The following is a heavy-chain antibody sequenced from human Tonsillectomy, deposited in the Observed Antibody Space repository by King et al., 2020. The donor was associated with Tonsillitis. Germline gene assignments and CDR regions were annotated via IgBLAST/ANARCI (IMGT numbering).Heavy chain of an antibody. D-gene: IGHD3-22*01. J-gene: IGHJ4*02. CDR3: ARDQSPGDSSGYLNY. Sequence: VQLVESGGGVVQPGRSLRLSCAASGFAFSSYAMHWVRQAPGKGLEWVAVISYVGSNKYYADSVRGRFTISRDNSKNTLYLQMNSLRPEDTAIYYCARDQSPGDSSGYLNYWGQGTLVTVSS. V-gene: IGHV3-30-3*01. CDR2: ISYVGSNK. CDR1: GFAFSSYA.